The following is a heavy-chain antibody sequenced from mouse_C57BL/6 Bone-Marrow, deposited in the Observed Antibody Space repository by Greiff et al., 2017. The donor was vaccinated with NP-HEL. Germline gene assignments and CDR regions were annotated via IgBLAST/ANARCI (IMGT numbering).Heavy chain of an antibody. J-gene: IGHJ4*01. V-gene: IGHV3-1*01. Sequence: EVKLVESGPGMVKPSQSLSLTCTVTGYSITSGYDWHWIRHFPGNKLEWMGYISYSGSTNYNPSLKSRISITHDTSKNHFFLKLNSVTTEDTATYYCARDGGGDYYYAMDYWGQGTSVTVSS. CDR3: ARDGGGDYYYAMDY. CDR2: ISYSGST. CDR1: GYSITSGYD.